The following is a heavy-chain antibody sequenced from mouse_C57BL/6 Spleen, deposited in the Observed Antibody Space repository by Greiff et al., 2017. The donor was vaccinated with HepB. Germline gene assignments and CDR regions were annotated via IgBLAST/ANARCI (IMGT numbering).Heavy chain of an antibody. CDR3: ARGIYDGYYGAY. Sequence: QVQLQQPGAELVKPGASVKLSCKASGYTFTSYWMHWVKQRPGQGLEWLGMIHPNSGSTNYNEKFKSKATLTVDKSSSTAYMQLSSLTSEDSAVYYCARGIYDGYYGAYWGQGTLVTVSA. D-gene: IGHD2-3*01. J-gene: IGHJ3*01. CDR2: IHPNSGST. V-gene: IGHV1-64*01. CDR1: GYTFTSYW.